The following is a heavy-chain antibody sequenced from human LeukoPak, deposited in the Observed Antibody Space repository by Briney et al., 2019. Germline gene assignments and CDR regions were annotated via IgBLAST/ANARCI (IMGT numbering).Heavy chain of an antibody. CDR2: IRYDGSKE. J-gene: IGHJ5*02. CDR3: ANPFFESP. V-gene: IGHV3-30*02. Sequence: GGSLRLSCAASGFTFISWVRQAPGKGLEWVAFIRYDGSKEFYADSVKGRFTISRDNSKNTLYLQMNSLRAEDSALYYCANPFFESPWGQGILVTVSS. CDR1: GFTFIS. D-gene: IGHD3-3*02.